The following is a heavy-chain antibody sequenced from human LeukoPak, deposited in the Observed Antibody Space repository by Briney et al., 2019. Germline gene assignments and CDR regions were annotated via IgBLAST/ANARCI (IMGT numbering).Heavy chain of an antibody. Sequence: PGGSLRLSCAASGFTFSSYSMNWVRQAPGKGLEWVSSISSSSSYIYYADSVKGRFTISRDNAKNSLYLQMNSLRAEDTAVYYCARDILAAKYSSSWYSIGGGPHDYWGQGTLVTVSS. CDR3: ARDILAAKYSSSWYSIGGGPHDY. CDR1: GFTFSSYS. D-gene: IGHD6-13*01. V-gene: IGHV3-21*01. CDR2: ISSSSSYI. J-gene: IGHJ4*02.